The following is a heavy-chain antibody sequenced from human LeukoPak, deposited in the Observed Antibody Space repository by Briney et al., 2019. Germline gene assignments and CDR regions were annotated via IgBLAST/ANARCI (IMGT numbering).Heavy chain of an antibody. D-gene: IGHD4-23*01. Sequence: SETLSLTCAVYGGSFNIYYWSWIRQPPGKGLEWIGEINGSGNTNFNPSLKSRVTISIDTSKNQFSLKLRSVTAADTAVYYCARVAAGYSVNYFDYWGQGTLVTVSS. J-gene: IGHJ4*02. CDR2: INGSGNT. CDR3: ARVAAGYSVNYFDY. V-gene: IGHV4-34*01. CDR1: GGSFNIYY.